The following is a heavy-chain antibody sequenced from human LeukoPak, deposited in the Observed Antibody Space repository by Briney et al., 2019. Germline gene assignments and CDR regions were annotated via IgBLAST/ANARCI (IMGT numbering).Heavy chain of an antibody. CDR3: ARASRVTTRIDAFDI. Sequence: GSLRLSCAASGFTFSSYGMHWVRQAPGKGLEWVAVISYDGSNKYYADSVKGRFTISRDNSKNTLYLQMNSLRVEDTAVYYCARASRVTTRIDAFDIWGQGTMVTVSS. J-gene: IGHJ3*02. V-gene: IGHV3-30*03. D-gene: IGHD2-21*02. CDR1: GFTFSSYG. CDR2: ISYDGSNK.